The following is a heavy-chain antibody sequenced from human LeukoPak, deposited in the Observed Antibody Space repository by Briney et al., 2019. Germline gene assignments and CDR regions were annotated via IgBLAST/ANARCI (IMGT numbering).Heavy chain of an antibody. V-gene: IGHV3-11*01. CDR1: GFTVSSNY. CDR3: ARSEAAADSSGFDY. D-gene: IGHD6-13*01. J-gene: IGHJ4*02. Sequence: GGSLRLSCAASGFTVSSNYMSWVRQAPGKGLEWVSYISSSGSTIYYADSVKGRFTISRDNAKNSLYLQMNSLRAEDTAVYYCARSEAAADSSGFDYWGQGTLVTVSP. CDR2: ISSSGSTI.